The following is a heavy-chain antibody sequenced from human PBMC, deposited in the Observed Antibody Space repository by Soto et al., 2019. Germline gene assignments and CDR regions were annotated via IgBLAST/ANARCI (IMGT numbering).Heavy chain of an antibody. D-gene: IGHD3-3*01. CDR2: IYHRGST. CDR1: GGPVTSSSYY. V-gene: IGHV4-61*01. Sequence: QVQLQESGPGLVRPSETLSLTCTVPGGPVTSSSYYWSWIRQPPGKVLEWIAYIYHRGSTNYNPSLKGLVTISVGTSEKEVSLKLRSVTAADTAIYYCARSGYYDYFDYWVQGMLVSVSS. CDR3: ARSGYYDYFDY. J-gene: IGHJ4*02.